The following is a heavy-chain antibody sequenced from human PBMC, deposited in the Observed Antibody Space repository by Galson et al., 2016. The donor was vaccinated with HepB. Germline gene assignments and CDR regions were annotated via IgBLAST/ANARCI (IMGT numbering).Heavy chain of an antibody. Sequence: SVKVPCKASGYTFINYGISWVRQAPGQGLEWMGWISTYNGNTKYAQKLQDRLTMTTDTPTSTAYMELRSLRYDDTAVYYCVRGGLGVWGQGTTVTVSS. CDR2: ISTYNGNT. D-gene: IGHD7-27*01. CDR1: GYTFINYG. V-gene: IGHV1-18*01. CDR3: VRGGLGV. J-gene: IGHJ6*02.